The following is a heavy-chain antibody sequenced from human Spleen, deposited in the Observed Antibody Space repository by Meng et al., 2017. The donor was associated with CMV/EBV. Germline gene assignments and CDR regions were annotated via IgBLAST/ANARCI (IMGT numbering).Heavy chain of an antibody. D-gene: IGHD4/OR15-4a*01. J-gene: IGHJ4*02. CDR1: GYSFSRYW. Sequence: GESLKISCKGFGYSFSRYWIGWVRQTPGKDLEWMGFIYPGDSDATYSPSFQGLVTFSVDKSIGSAYLQWSRLKASDSAMYFCARRNSPYGNNYYFDYWGQGTLVTVSS. CDR2: IYPGDSDA. CDR3: ARRNSPYGNNYYFDY. V-gene: IGHV5-51*01.